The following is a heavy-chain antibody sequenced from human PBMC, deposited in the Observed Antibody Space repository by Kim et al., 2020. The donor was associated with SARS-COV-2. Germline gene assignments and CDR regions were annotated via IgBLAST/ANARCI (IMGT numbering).Heavy chain of an antibody. CDR1: GFTFDDYA. V-gene: IGHV3-9*01. Sequence: GGSLRLSCAASGFTFDDYAMHWVRQAPGKGLEWVSGISWNSGSIGYADSVKGRFTISRDNAKNSLYLQMNSLRAEDTALYYCAKDIAARKVSGFDYWGQGTLVTVSS. D-gene: IGHD6-6*01. CDR3: AKDIAARKVSGFDY. J-gene: IGHJ4*02. CDR2: ISWNSGSI.